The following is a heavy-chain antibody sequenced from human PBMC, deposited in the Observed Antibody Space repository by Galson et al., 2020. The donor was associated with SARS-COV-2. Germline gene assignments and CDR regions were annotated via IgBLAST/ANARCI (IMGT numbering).Heavy chain of an antibody. CDR2: IKQDGSEK. J-gene: IGHJ4*02. D-gene: IGHD3-3*01. CDR1: GFTFSSYW. CDR3: AREGYYDFWSGYFDY. Sequence: GESLKISCAASGFTFSSYWMSWVRQAPGKGLEWVANIKQDGSEKYYVDSVKGRFTISRDNAKNSLYLQMNSLRAEDTAVYYCAREGYYDFWSGYFDYWGQGTLVTVSS. V-gene: IGHV3-7*01.